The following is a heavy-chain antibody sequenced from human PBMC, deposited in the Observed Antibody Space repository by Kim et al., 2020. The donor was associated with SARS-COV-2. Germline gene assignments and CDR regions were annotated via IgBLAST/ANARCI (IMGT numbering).Heavy chain of an antibody. CDR3: ARGRGYSGYHYFDY. Sequence: SETLSLTCAVYGGSFSGYYWSWIRQPPGKGLEWIGEINHSGSTNYNPSLKSRVTISVDTSKNQFSLKLSSVTAADTAVYYCARGRGYSGYHYFDYWGQGTLVTVSS. CDR2: INHSGST. D-gene: IGHD5-12*01. J-gene: IGHJ4*02. CDR1: GGSFSGYY. V-gene: IGHV4-34*01.